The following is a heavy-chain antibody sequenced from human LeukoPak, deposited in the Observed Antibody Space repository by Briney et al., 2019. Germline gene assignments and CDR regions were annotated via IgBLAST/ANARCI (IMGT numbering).Heavy chain of an antibody. Sequence: PGGSLRLSCAASGFTFTSYGIHWVRQAPGQGLEWVSSIDGRSTDIYYADSVKGRFTISRDNAKNSLYLQMHSLRAEDTAVYYCARRGYYDSSGYDYWGQGTLVTVSS. CDR3: ARRGYYDSSGYDY. J-gene: IGHJ4*02. CDR1: GFTFTSYG. D-gene: IGHD3-22*01. V-gene: IGHV3-21*01. CDR2: IDGRSTDI.